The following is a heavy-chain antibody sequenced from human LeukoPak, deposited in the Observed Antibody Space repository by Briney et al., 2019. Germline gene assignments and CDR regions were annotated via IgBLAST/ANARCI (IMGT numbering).Heavy chain of an antibody. CDR2: INAGNGNT. D-gene: IGHD6-6*01. Sequence: ASVKVSCKASGYTFTSYAMHWVRQAPGQRLEWMGWINAGNGNTKYSQKFQGRVTMTEDTSTDTAYMELSSLRSEDTAVYYCATASQGSSSSDSVDYWGQGTLVTVSS. CDR3: ATASQGSSSSDSVDY. V-gene: IGHV1-3*01. CDR1: GYTFTSYA. J-gene: IGHJ4*02.